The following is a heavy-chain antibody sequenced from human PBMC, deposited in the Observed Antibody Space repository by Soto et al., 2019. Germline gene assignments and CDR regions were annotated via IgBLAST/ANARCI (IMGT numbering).Heavy chain of an antibody. J-gene: IGHJ4*02. CDR3: VVETY. V-gene: IGHV3-73*01. D-gene: IGHD2-15*01. CDR2: IRNKADSYAT. CDR1: GFTFSGSV. Sequence: PGGSLRLSCAVSGFTFSGSVVHWVRQASGKGLEWVGLIRNKADSYATTYAASVKGRLAISRDDSKNTAYLQMNSLKTEDTAVYYCVVETYWGQGTLVTVSS.